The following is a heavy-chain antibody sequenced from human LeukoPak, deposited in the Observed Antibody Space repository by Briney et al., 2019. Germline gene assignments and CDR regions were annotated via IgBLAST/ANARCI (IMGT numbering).Heavy chain of an antibody. Sequence: ASVKVSCKASGYTFTSYGISWVRQAPGQGLEWMGWISAYNGNTNYAQKLQGRVTMTTDTSTSTSYMELRSLRSDDTAVYYCARADYYDSSGYSDYWGQGTLVTVSS. D-gene: IGHD3-22*01. V-gene: IGHV1-18*01. CDR1: GYTFTSYG. J-gene: IGHJ4*02. CDR2: ISAYNGNT. CDR3: ARADYYDSSGYSDY.